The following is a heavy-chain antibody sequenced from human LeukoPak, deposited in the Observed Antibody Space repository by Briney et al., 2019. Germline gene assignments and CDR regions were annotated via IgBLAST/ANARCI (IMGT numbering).Heavy chain of an antibody. CDR3: ASSFYYALGRDY. J-gene: IGHJ4*02. D-gene: IGHD3-10*01. CDR2: IYSSGST. Sequence: GGSLRLSCAASGFTFSSYEMNWVRQAPGKGLEWVSVIYSSGSTYYADSVKGRFTISRDNSKNTLYLQMNSLRAEDTAVYYCASSFYYALGRDYWGQGTLVTVSS. CDR1: GFTFSSYE. V-gene: IGHV3-53*01.